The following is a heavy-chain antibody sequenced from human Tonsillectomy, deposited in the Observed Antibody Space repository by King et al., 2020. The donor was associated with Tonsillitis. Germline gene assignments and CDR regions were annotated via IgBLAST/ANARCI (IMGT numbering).Heavy chain of an antibody. J-gene: IGHJ4*02. D-gene: IGHD3-10*01. CDR2: IYFSGST. V-gene: IGHV4-39*07. CDR1: GCSISSSSYY. Sequence: QLQESGPGLVKPSETLSLTCTVSGCSISSSSYYWGWIRQPPGKGLEWIWSIYFSGSTYYNPSLKSRVTISVDTSKHQFSLKLSSVTAADPAVYYCARLSERSYDGSRNNLGHFDYWGQGTLVTVSS. CDR3: ARLSERSYDGSRNNLGHFDY.